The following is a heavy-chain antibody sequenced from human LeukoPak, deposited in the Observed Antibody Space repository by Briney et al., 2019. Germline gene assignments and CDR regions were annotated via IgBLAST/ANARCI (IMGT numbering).Heavy chain of an antibody. CDR3: ARHLSGITGYTYGRGIDY. CDR2: VSGGDPTT. Sequence: GGSLRLSCAASGFTFSSYAMSWVRQAPGRGLEWVSSVSGGDPTTYYADSVKGRFTISRDNAKTSLYLQMNSLRAEDTAVYYCARHLSGITGYTYGRGIDYWGQGTLVTVSS. CDR1: GFTFSSYA. V-gene: IGHV3-23*01. D-gene: IGHD5-18*01. J-gene: IGHJ4*02.